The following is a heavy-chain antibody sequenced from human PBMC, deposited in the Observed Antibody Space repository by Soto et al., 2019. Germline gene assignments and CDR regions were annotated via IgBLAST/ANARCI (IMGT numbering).Heavy chain of an antibody. Sequence: QVQLVQSGAEAKKPGASVKVSCRASGYSFSNYALHWVRQAPGQRPEWMAWMNAGNGNTKYSQNFHGRVTITRDTSASIAYMELSSLRPEDTAVYYCASSRGGTVPYLAFWGQGTLVTVSS. J-gene: IGHJ4*02. CDR2: MNAGNGNT. V-gene: IGHV1-3*01. CDR3: ASSRGGTVPYLAF. CDR1: GYSFSNYA. D-gene: IGHD4-17*01.